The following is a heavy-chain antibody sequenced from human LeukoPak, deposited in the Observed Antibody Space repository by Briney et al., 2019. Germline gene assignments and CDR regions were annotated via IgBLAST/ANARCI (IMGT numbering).Heavy chain of an antibody. D-gene: IGHD5-18*01. J-gene: IGHJ4*02. CDR3: AKLYGYSYGYIDF. CDR2: ISWNSGDI. Sequence: PGRPLRLSCAASGFTFDDFALHWVRQAPGKGLEWVSGISWNSGDIGYADSVKGRFTISRDNAKNSLYLQMNSLRAEDTALYYCAKLYGYSYGYIDFWGQGTLVTVSS. CDR1: GFTFDDFA. V-gene: IGHV3-9*01.